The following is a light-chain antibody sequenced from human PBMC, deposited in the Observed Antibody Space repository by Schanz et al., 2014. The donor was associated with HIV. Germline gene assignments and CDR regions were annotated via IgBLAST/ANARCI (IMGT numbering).Light chain of an antibody. CDR2: DVI. Sequence: QSALTQPASVSGSPGQSISISCTGSSSDIGGYKYVSWYQQHPDKAPKLVIFDVIKRPSGVSNRFSGSKSGNTASLTISGLQADDEADYYCSSYAATSNVLFGGGTKLTV. V-gene: IGLV2-14*03. CDR1: SSDIGGYKY. J-gene: IGLJ3*02. CDR3: SSYAATSNVL.